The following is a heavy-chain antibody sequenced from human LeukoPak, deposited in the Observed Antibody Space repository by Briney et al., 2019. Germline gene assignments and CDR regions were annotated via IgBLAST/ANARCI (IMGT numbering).Heavy chain of an antibody. CDR3: ARRPLRYFDWLSFDY. D-gene: IGHD3-9*01. Sequence: SQTLSLTCTVSGGSIISSSYYWSWIRQPAGKGLEWIGHIYPSGNTNYNPSLKSRVTISVDTSKNQFSLKLSSVTAADTAVYYCARRPLRYFDWLSFDYWGQGTLVTVSS. CDR2: IYPSGNT. V-gene: IGHV4-61*09. CDR1: GGSIISSSYY. J-gene: IGHJ4*02.